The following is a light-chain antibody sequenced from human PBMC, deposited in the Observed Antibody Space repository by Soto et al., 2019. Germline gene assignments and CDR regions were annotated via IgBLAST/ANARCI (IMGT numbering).Light chain of an antibody. J-gene: IGLJ1*01. CDR2: DVS. Sequence: QSALTQPRSVSGSPGQSVTISCTGTSSDVGGYNYVSWYQQHPGKAPKLMIYDVSKRPSGVPDRFSGSKSGNTASLTIFGLQAEDEAGYYCCSYAGSYYVFGTGTKLTVL. CDR3: CSYAGSYYV. V-gene: IGLV2-11*01. CDR1: SSDVGGYNY.